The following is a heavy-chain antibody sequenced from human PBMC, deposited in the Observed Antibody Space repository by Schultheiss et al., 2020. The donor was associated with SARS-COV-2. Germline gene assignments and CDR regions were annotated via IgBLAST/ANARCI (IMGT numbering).Heavy chain of an antibody. J-gene: IGHJ4*02. D-gene: IGHD6-19*01. CDR3: ARSGSGGWLNPFHS. V-gene: IGHV3-11*03. Sequence: GGSLRLSCAASGFTFSDYYMSWIRLAPGKGLEWVSYISSNGLYTEYASSVKGRFTISRDNAKKSVFLQVDSLRPEDTAVYYCARSGSGGWLNPFHSWGQGILVTVSS. CDR2: ISSNGLYT. CDR1: GFTFSDYY.